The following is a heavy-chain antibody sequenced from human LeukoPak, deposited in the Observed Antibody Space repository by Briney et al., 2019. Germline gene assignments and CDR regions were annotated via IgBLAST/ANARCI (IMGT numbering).Heavy chain of an antibody. D-gene: IGHD4-11*01. CDR3: AKDPASSVSRPYYFDY. CDR2: ISGSGGST. V-gene: IGHV3-23*01. J-gene: IGHJ4*02. CDR1: GFTFSSYA. Sequence: GGSLRLSCAASGFTFSSYAMSWVRQAPGKGLEWVSAISGSGGSTYYADSVKGRFTISRDNSKNTLYLQMNSLRAEDTAVYYCAKDPASSVSRPYYFDYWGQGTLATVSS.